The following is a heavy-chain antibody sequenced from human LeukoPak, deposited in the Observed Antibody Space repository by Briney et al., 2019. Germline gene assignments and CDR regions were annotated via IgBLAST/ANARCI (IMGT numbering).Heavy chain of an antibody. J-gene: IGHJ4*02. V-gene: IGHV3-38-3*01. D-gene: IGHD6-13*01. CDR2: ISGGST. Sequence: TGGSLRLSCAASGFTVSSNEMSWVRQAPGKGLEWVSSISGGSTYYADSRKGRFTISRDNSKNTLHLQMNSLRAEDTAVYYCARVEGLYSSSWYWDYWGQGTLVTVSS. CDR3: ARVEGLYSSSWYWDY. CDR1: GFTVSSNE.